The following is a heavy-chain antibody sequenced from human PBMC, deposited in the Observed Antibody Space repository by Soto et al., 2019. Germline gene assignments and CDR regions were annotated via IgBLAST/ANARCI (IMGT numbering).Heavy chain of an antibody. CDR3: ARLVQLLQGRWFDP. CDR1: GGSISSYY. V-gene: IGHV4-59*08. Sequence: SETLSLTCTVSGGSISSYYWSWIRQPPGKGLEWIGYIYYSGSTNYNPSLKSRVTISVDTSKNQFSLKLSSVTAADTAVYYCARLVQLLQGRWFDPWGQGSLVTVSS. CDR2: IYYSGST. D-gene: IGHD2-15*01. J-gene: IGHJ5*02.